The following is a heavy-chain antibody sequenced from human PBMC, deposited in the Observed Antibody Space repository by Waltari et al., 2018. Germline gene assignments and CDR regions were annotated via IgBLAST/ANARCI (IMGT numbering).Heavy chain of an antibody. J-gene: IGHJ3*02. CDR3: ASLYSSGWYDAFDI. D-gene: IGHD6-19*01. Sequence: RCILQPPGKRLEWIGYIYYSGSTNYNPSLKSRVTISVDKSKDQYSLKLSYVTAADTAVYYCASLYSSGWYDAFDIWGQGTMVTVSS. CDR2: IYYSGST. V-gene: IGHV4-59*08.